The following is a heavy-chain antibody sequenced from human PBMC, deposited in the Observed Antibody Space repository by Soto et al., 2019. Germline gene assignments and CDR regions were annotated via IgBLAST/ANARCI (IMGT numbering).Heavy chain of an antibody. D-gene: IGHD5-18*01. CDR1: GFTFSSYG. CDR3: ARDLALTQDTAMVNGY. CDR2: IWYDGSNK. Sequence: QVQLVQSGGGVVQPGRSLRLSCAASGFTFSSYGMHWVRQAPGKGLEWVAVIWYDGSNKYYADSVKGRFTISRDNSKNTLYLQMNSLRAEDTAVYYCARDLALTQDTAMVNGYWGQGTLVTVSS. J-gene: IGHJ4*02. V-gene: IGHV3-33*01.